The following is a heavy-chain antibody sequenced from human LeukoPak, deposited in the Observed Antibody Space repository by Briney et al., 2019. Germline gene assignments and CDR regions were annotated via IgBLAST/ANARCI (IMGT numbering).Heavy chain of an antibody. V-gene: IGHV3-23*01. CDR3: AKGPGTSSLVYYYGMDV. CDR2: ISGSGGST. J-gene: IGHJ6*02. CDR1: GGSISSYY. Sequence: ETLSLTCTVSGGSISSYYWSWVRQAPGKGLEWVSAISGSGGSTYYADSVKGRFTISRDNSKNTLYLQMNSLRAEDTAVYYCAKGPGTSSLVYYYGMDVWGQGTPVTVSS. D-gene: IGHD1-7*01.